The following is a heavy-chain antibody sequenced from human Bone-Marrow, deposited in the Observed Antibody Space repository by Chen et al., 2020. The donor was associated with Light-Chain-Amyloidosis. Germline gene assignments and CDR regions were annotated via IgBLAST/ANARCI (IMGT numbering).Heavy chain of an antibody. V-gene: IGHV1-69*01. CDR3: AEGRYSNLDY. J-gene: IGHJ4*02. CDR1: GGTFSSYA. D-gene: IGHD4-4*01. Sequence: QVQLVQSGAEVKKPGSSVKVSCKASGGTFSSYAISWVRQAPGQGLEWMGGSILIFGTANYAQKFQCRVTFTADESTSTVYMELCSLRFEDTAVYYCAEGRYSNLDYWGQGTLVTVSS. CDR2: SILIFGTA.